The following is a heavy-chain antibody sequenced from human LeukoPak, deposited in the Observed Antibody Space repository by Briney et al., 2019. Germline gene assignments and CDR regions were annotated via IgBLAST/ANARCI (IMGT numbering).Heavy chain of an antibody. Sequence: GGSLRLSCAPSGFTFSSYAMSWVRQAPGKGLEWVSAISGSGGSTYYADSVKGRFTISRDNSKNTLYLQMNSLRAEDTAVYYCARGGLTPYSSSWYNAFDIWGQGTMVTVSS. J-gene: IGHJ3*02. CDR1: GFTFSSYA. CDR2: ISGSGGST. CDR3: ARGGLTPYSSSWYNAFDI. D-gene: IGHD6-13*01. V-gene: IGHV3-23*01.